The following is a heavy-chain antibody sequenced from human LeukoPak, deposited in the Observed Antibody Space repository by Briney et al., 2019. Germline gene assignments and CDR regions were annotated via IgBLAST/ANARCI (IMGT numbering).Heavy chain of an antibody. J-gene: IGHJ4*02. D-gene: IGHD3-22*01. CDR1: GFTFSSYS. CDR3: ARAAGDSSGYYHESYYFDY. CDR2: ISSSSSYI. V-gene: IGHV3-21*01. Sequence: GGSLRLSCTASGFTFSSYSMIWLRQAPGKGLEWVSSISSSSSYIYYADSVKGRFTISRDNAKNSLYLQMNSLRAEDTAVYYCARAAGDSSGYYHESYYFDYWGQGTLVTVSS.